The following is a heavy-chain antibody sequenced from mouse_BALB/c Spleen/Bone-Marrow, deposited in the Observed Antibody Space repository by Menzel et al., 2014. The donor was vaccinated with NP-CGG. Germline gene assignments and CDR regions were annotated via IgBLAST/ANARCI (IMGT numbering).Heavy chain of an antibody. V-gene: IGHV1-14*01. CDR3: ASATAKATYYTLDY. CDR1: GYTFTNFV. J-gene: IGHJ4*01. CDR2: INPYNDGT. D-gene: IGHD1-2*01. Sequence: EVKLQESGPELVKPGASVKMSCKASGYTFTNFVMHWVKQMPGQGLEWIGYINPYNDGTKYNEKFKGKATLSSDKSSSTAYMELSSLTSEDSAVYYCASATAKATYYTLDYWGQGTSVTVSS.